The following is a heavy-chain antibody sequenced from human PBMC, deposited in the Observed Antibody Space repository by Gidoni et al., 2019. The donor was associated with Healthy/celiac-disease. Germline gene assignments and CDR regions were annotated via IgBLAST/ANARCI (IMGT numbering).Heavy chain of an antibody. CDR1: GFTCSSNA. Sequence: QVQLVESGGGVVHPGRSLRLPCAASGFTCSSNAMHWVRQAPVKGLGWVAVISDDGSNKVSADSVKGRFTISRDNSRNTLYLQMNSLRAEDTAVDYCAREGPLRGWWDYWGQGTLVTVSS. CDR2: ISDDGSNK. D-gene: IGHD2-15*01. CDR3: AREGPLRGWWDY. V-gene: IGHV3-30-3*01. J-gene: IGHJ4*02.